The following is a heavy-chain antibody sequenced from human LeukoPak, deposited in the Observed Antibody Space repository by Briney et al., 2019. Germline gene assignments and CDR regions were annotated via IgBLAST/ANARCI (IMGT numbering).Heavy chain of an antibody. CDR2: TSGSGDGT. J-gene: IGHJ4*02. V-gene: IGHV3-23*01. Sequence: GGSLRLSCAASGFTFSSYAMSWVRQAPGKGLEWVSATSGSGDGTFYADSVKGRFTISRDNSKNTLYLQMNSLRAEDTAIYYCAKLRDFFDSSGQSDYWGQGTLVTVSS. CDR3: AKLRDFFDSSGQSDY. CDR1: GFTFSSYA. D-gene: IGHD3-22*01.